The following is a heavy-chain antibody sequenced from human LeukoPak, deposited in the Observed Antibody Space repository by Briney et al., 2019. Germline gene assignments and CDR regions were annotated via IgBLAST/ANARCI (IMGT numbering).Heavy chain of an antibody. J-gene: IGHJ4*02. D-gene: IGHD1-26*01. Sequence: SETLSLTCTVSVGSISSYYWSWIRQPPGKGLEWIGYIYYSGSTNYNPSLKSRVTISVDTSKNQFSLKLSSVTAADTAVYYCAGQSRWGGATNFDYWGQGTLVTVSS. V-gene: IGHV4-59*08. CDR2: IYYSGST. CDR3: AGQSRWGGATNFDY. CDR1: VGSISSYY.